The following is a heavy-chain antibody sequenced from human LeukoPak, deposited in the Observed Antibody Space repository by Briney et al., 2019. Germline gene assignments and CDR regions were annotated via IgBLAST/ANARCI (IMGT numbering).Heavy chain of an antibody. D-gene: IGHD1-26*01. Sequence: PSETLSLTRTVSGGSISSYYWSWIRQRARKRLEWIGQIYTSGSTNYNPSLKSRVTISVDKSKNQFSLKLSSVTAADTAVYYCARDWNKWELSNWVDPWGQGTLATVSS. CDR3: ARDWNKWELSNWVDP. J-gene: IGHJ5*02. V-gene: IGHV4-4*07. CDR2: IYTSGST. CDR1: GGSISSYY.